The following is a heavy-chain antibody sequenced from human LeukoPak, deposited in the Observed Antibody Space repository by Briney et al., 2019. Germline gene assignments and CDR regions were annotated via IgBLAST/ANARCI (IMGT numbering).Heavy chain of an antibody. Sequence: GASVKVSCKASGYTFTVYYMHWVRQAPGQGLEWMGWINPNSGGTNYAQKFQGRVTMTRDTSISTAYMELSRLRSDDTAVYYCARWGVVVVTAIYDYWGQGTLVTVSS. D-gene: IGHD2-21*02. CDR3: ARWGVVVVTAIYDY. CDR1: GYTFTVYY. CDR2: INPNSGGT. J-gene: IGHJ4*02. V-gene: IGHV1-2*02.